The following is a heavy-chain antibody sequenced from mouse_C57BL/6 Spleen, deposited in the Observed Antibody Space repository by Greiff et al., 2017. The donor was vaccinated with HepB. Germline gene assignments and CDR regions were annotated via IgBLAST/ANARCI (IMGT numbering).Heavy chain of an antibody. D-gene: IGHD2-1*01. CDR1: GFTFSSYG. CDR3: ARNGFYGKKAMDY. V-gene: IGHV5-6*01. Sequence: EVQVVESGGDLVKPGGSLKLSCAASGFTFSSYGMSWVRQTPDKRLEWVATISSGGSYTYYPDSVKGRFTISRDNAKNTLYLKMSSLKSEDTAMYYCARNGFYGKKAMDYWGQGTSVTVSS. CDR2: ISSGGSYT. J-gene: IGHJ4*01.